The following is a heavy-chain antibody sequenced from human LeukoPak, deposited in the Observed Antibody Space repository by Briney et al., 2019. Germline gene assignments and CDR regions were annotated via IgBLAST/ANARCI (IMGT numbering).Heavy chain of an antibody. Sequence: SETLSLTCNVSGGSISDTSYYWSWIRQPPGKGLEWIGYIYYSGGTDYNPSLKSRVTISVDTSKSQFSLKLRSVTAADTAVYYCARHVTISGPYDASDIWGQGTMVTVSP. CDR1: GGSISDTSYY. D-gene: IGHD5-24*01. CDR2: IYYSGGT. CDR3: ARHVTISGPYDASDI. J-gene: IGHJ3*02. V-gene: IGHV4-59*08.